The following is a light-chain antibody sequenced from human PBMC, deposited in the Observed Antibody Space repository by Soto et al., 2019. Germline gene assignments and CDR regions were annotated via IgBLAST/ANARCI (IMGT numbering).Light chain of an antibody. CDR2: GAS. Sequence: DIVMTQSPATLSVSPGDRATLSCRASQSVSSNLAWYQQKPGQAPRLLIYGASNRATDTPDRFSGSGSGADFSLTISRLEPEEVAVYYCQQYGSSPWTFGQGTKVDIK. V-gene: IGKV3-20*01. CDR3: QQYGSSPWT. J-gene: IGKJ1*01. CDR1: QSVSSN.